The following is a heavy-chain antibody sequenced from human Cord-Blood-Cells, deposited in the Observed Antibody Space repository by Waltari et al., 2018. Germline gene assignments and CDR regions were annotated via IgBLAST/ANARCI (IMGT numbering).Heavy chain of an antibody. V-gene: IGHV4-30-4*01. CDR1: GGSISSGDYY. J-gene: IGHJ4*02. CDR2: IYYSGST. Sequence: QVQLQESGPGLVKPSQTLSLTCTVSGGSISSGDYYWSWIRQPPGKGLEWIGYIYYSGSTYYTPSLKSRVTISVDTSKNQFSLKLSSVTAADTAVYYCARRDSGYYNPYYFDYWGQGTLVTVSS. D-gene: IGHD3-3*01. CDR3: ARRDSGYYNPYYFDY.